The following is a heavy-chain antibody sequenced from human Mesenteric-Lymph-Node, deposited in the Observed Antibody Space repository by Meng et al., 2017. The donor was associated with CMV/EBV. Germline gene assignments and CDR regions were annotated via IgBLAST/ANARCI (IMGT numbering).Heavy chain of an antibody. Sequence: GESLKISCAASGFTFSSYEMNWVRQSPGKGLEWVSNLSSSGSTIYYADSVKGRFTISRDNAKNSLYLQMNSLRVEDTAIYYCARGKDYDFWSGYGEYNWFDPWGQGTLVTVSS. CDR1: GFTFSSYE. CDR2: LSSSGSTI. J-gene: IGHJ5*02. CDR3: ARGKDYDFWSGYGEYNWFDP. D-gene: IGHD3-3*01. V-gene: IGHV3-48*03.